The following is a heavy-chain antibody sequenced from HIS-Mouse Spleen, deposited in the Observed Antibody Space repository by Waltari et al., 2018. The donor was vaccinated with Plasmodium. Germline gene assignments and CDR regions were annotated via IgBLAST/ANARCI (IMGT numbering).Heavy chain of an antibody. Sequence: QLQLQESGPGLVKPSETLSLTCTVSGGSISSSSYYWGWIRQPPGKGLEWIGSIYYSGTTYNNPSLKSRVTISVDTSKNQFSLKLSSVTAADTAVYYCARRGGSYYYFDYWGQGTLVTVSS. CDR3: ARRGGSYYYFDY. CDR1: GGSISSSSYY. D-gene: IGHD1-26*01. CDR2: IYYSGTT. J-gene: IGHJ4*02. V-gene: IGHV4-39*01.